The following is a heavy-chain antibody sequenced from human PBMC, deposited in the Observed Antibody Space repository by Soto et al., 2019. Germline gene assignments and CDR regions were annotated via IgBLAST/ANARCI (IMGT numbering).Heavy chain of an antibody. V-gene: IGHV4-39*01. Sequence: SETLSLTCTVSGGSISSSSYYWGWIRQPPGKGLEWIGSIYYSGSTYYNPSLKSRVTISVDTSKNQFSLKLSSVTAADTAVYYCARHDCSGGSCYGGFAYYYYYYMDVWGKGTTVTVSS. CDR2: IYYSGST. D-gene: IGHD2-15*01. CDR3: ARHDCSGGSCYGGFAYYYYYYMDV. CDR1: GGSISSSSYY. J-gene: IGHJ6*03.